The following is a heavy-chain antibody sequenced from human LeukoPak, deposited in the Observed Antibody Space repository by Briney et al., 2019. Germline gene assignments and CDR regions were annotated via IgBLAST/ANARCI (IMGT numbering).Heavy chain of an antibody. D-gene: IGHD2-15*01. CDR3: ATEAECSGGSCYSYGWFDP. CDR1: RGSVSSSSNK. V-gene: IGHV4-61*01. CDR2: ISYSGSA. Sequence: SETLSLTCTVSRGSVSSSSNKRSWIRQPPGKGLEWIGDISYSGSASYNPSLRSRVTISVDTSTNQFSLTLGSVTAADTAVYFCATEAECSGGSCYSYGWFDPWGQGTQVIVSS. J-gene: IGHJ5*02.